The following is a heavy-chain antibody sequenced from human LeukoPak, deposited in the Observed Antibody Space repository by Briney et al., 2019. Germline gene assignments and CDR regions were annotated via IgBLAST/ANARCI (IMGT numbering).Heavy chain of an antibody. CDR1: GFTFSTHT. D-gene: IGHD6-19*01. CDR2: ISYDGSNK. Sequence: PGGSLRLSCAASGFTFSTHTMNWVRLAPGKGLEWVAVISYDGSNKYYADSVKGRFTISRDNSKNTLYLQMNSLRAEDTAVYYCARGDSSGWYPDAFDIWGQGTMVTVSS. J-gene: IGHJ3*02. CDR3: ARGDSSGWYPDAFDI. V-gene: IGHV3-30-3*01.